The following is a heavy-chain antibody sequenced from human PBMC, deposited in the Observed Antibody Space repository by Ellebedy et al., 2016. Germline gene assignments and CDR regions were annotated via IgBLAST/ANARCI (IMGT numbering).Heavy chain of an antibody. CDR1: AFTFSSNW. V-gene: IGHV3-74*01. D-gene: IGHD2-8*01. J-gene: IGHJ4*02. Sequence: GGSLRLSCAASAFTFSSNWMHWVRQAPGKGLVWVSRINSDGSSTTYADSVKGRFTISRDNAKNTLYLLMTRLRAEDTAVYYCARDCTAYLRYGHFDSWGQGTLVTVSS. CDR3: ARDCTAYLRYGHFDS. CDR2: INSDGSST.